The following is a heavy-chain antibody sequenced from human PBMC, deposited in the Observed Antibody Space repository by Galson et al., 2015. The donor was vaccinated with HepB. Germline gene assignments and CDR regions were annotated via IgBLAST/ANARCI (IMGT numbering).Heavy chain of an antibody. CDR3: AKGLSGDTCPPPVH. CDR1: GLTFSNYA. J-gene: IGHJ4*02. D-gene: IGHD2-15*01. V-gene: IGHV3-23*01. Sequence: SLRLSCAASGLTFSNYAMSWVRQAPGKGLEWVSAISGTSGGTYYADSVRGRFTISRDDSKNTLCLQMNSLRAKDTAIYYCAKGLSGDTCPPPVHWGQGTLVTVSS. CDR2: ISGTSGGT.